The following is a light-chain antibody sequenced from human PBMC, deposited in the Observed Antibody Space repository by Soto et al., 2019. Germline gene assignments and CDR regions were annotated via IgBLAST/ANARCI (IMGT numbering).Light chain of an antibody. J-gene: IGKJ5*01. CDR2: DAS. Sequence: EIVLRHSPSTLSLSPVERATLSCMSSQSVSIYLAWYQQKPGQAPRLLIYDASNRATGIPARFSGSGSGTEFTLTISSLQSEDFAVYYCQQYNNWPPITFGQGTRLEIK. CDR1: QSVSIY. V-gene: IGKV3D-15*01. CDR3: QQYNNWPPIT.